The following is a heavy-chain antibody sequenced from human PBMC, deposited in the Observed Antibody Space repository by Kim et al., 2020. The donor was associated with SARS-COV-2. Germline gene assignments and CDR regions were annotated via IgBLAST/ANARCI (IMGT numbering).Heavy chain of an antibody. CDR1: GFTFSSYA. J-gene: IGHJ6*02. CDR3: ARDLYDSSGYSYGMDV. D-gene: IGHD3-22*01. Sequence: GGSLRLSCAASGFTFSSYAMHWVRQAPGKGLEWVAVISHDGSNKYYADSVKGRFTISRDNSKNTLYLQMNSLRAEDTAVYYCARDLYDSSGYSYGMDVWGQGTTVTVSS. V-gene: IGHV3-30-3*01. CDR2: ISHDGSNK.